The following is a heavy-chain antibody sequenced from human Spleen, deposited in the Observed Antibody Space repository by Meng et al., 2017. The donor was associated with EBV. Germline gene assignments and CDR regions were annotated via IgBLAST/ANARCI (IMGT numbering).Heavy chain of an antibody. CDR3: ARGKYFYLFDF. V-gene: IGHV1-69*13. D-gene: IGHD3-10*01. CDR2: FLPTLGAP. J-gene: IGHJ4*02. CDR1: GYTFTNYG. Sequence: QVQLEQSGTEVKKPXXSVKVSCKASGYTFTNYGITWVRQAPGQGLEWLGGFLPTLGAPNYAQKFHGRVSITADESTSTHYMDLSSLRSEDTAVYYCARGKYFYLFDFGGQGTLVTVSA.